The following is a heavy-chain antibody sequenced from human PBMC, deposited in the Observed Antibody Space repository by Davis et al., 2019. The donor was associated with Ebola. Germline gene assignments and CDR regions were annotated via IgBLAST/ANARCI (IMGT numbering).Heavy chain of an antibody. V-gene: IGHV1-18*04. CDR1: GYTFTNYA. J-gene: IGHJ6*02. CDR2: INTYNGYT. Sequence: ASVKVSCKASGYTFTNYAINWVRQAPGQGLEWMGWINTYNGYTEYPQKFQGRVTITADTSTGTGHMELRSLRSDDTAVYFCARGDPSALFGMDVWGQGTTVTVSS. CDR3: ARGDPSALFGMDV.